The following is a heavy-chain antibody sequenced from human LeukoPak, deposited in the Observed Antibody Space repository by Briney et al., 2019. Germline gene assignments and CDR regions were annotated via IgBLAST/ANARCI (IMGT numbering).Heavy chain of an antibody. V-gene: IGHV1-69*06. Sequence: ASVKVPCKASGGTFSSYAISWVRQAPGQGLAWMGGIIPIFGTANYAQKFQGRVTITADKSTSTAYMELSSLRSEDTAVYYCARDGGGYSGYDLLTPYYCMDVWGKGTTVTVSS. CDR1: GGTFSSYA. J-gene: IGHJ6*04. D-gene: IGHD5-12*01. CDR2: IIPIFGTA. CDR3: ARDGGGYSGYDLLTPYYCMDV.